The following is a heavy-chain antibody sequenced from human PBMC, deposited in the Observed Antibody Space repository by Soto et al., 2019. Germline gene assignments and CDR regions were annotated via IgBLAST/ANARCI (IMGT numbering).Heavy chain of an antibody. V-gene: IGHV5-51*01. CDR1: GYSFTSYW. CDR3: AILIGYCSGGSCYRNDAFDI. J-gene: IGHJ3*02. Sequence: GESLKISCKGSGYSFTSYWIGWVRQMPGKGLEWMGIIYPGDSDTRYSPSFQGQVTISADKSISTAYLQWSSLKASDTAMYYCAILIGYCSGGSCYRNDAFDIWGQGTMVTVSS. D-gene: IGHD2-15*01. CDR2: IYPGDSDT.